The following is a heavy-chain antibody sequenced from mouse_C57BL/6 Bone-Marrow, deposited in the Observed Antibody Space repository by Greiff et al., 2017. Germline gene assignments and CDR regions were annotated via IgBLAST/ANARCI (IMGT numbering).Heavy chain of an antibody. Sequence: QVQLQQSGAELVRPGTSVQVSCKASGYAFTNYLIEWVKQRPGQGLAWIGVINPGSGGTNYNEKFKGKATLTADKSSSTANMQLSSVTSDDSAVYYCARDDSAWFADWGQGKLVTVSA. D-gene: IGHD2-4*01. CDR1: GYAFTNYL. J-gene: IGHJ3*01. V-gene: IGHV1-54*01. CDR2: INPGSGGT. CDR3: ARDDSAWFAD.